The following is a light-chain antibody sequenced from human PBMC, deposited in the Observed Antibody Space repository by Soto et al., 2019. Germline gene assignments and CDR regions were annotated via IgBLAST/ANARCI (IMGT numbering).Light chain of an antibody. Sequence: EIVMTQSPATLSVSPGERATLSCRASQSVSSNLAWYQQKPGQAPRLLIYGASTRATGIPARFRGSGSGTQFTLTISSLQSEDFAVYYCHQYNHWPYTFGQGIKLEIK. V-gene: IGKV3-15*01. CDR1: QSVSSN. CDR3: HQYNHWPYT. J-gene: IGKJ2*01. CDR2: GAS.